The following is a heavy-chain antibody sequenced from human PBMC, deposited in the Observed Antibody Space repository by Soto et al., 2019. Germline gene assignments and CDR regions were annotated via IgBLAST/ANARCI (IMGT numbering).Heavy chain of an antibody. V-gene: IGHV3-13*01. J-gene: IGHJ3*02. Sequence: EVQLVESGGGLVQPGGTLRLSCAASGFTFNNYDMHWVRQATGKGLEWVSAIDIAGNTFYPDSVKGRFTISRENGKNSLYLQMSSLRAGDTAVYYCAREGERGSGDSVDALDIWGQGTMVTVSS. CDR3: AREGERGSGDSVDALDI. CDR2: IDIAGNT. CDR1: GFTFNNYD. D-gene: IGHD1-1*01.